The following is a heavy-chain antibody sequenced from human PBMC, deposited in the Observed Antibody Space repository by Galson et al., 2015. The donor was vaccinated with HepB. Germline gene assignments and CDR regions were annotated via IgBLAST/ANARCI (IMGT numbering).Heavy chain of an antibody. Sequence: SGKVSCKVSGYTLTELSMHWVRQAPGKGLEWMGGFDPEDGETIYAQKFQGRVTMTEDTSTDTAYMELSSLRSEDTAVYYCATSYSRDEYYYYGMDVWGQGTTVTVS. D-gene: IGHD6-13*01. CDR2: FDPEDGET. CDR3: ATSYSRDEYYYYGMDV. CDR1: GYTLTELS. J-gene: IGHJ6*02. V-gene: IGHV1-24*01.